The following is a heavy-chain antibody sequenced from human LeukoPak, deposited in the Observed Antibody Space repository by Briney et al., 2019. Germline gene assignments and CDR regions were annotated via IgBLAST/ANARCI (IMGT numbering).Heavy chain of an antibody. Sequence: ASVKVSCKASGYTFTSYDINWVRQATGQGLEWMGWMNPNSGNTGCAQKFQGRVTMTRNTSISTAYMELSSLRSEDTAVYYCARGPGDDDAFDIWGQGTMVTVSS. J-gene: IGHJ3*02. V-gene: IGHV1-8*01. CDR1: GYTFTSYD. CDR3: ARGPGDDDAFDI. CDR2: MNPNSGNT. D-gene: IGHD4-17*01.